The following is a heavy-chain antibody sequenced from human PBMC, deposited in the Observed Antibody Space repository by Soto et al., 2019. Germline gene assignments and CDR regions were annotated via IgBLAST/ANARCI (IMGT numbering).Heavy chain of an antibody. V-gene: IGHV3-23*01. CDR1: GFTFSSYA. Sequence: GGSLRLSCAASGFTFSSYAMSWVRQAPGKGLEWVSAISGSGGSTYYADSVKGRFTISRDNSKNTLYLQMNSLRAEDTAVYYCANDITIFGVGPWLMGAFDIWGQGTMVTVSS. J-gene: IGHJ3*02. CDR2: ISGSGGST. CDR3: ANDITIFGVGPWLMGAFDI. D-gene: IGHD3-3*01.